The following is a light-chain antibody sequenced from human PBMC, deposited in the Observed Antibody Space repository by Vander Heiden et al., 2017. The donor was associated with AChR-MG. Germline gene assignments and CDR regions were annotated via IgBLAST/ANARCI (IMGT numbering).Light chain of an antibody. V-gene: IGLV7-43*01. CDR2: GTS. CDR1: TGAVTSGHD. CDR3: LLYYGAGGV. J-gene: IGLJ3*02. Sequence: QTVVTQVPSLTVSPGGTVTRTCASSTGAVTSGHDPNWFQQKPGRSPRALIYGTSNRHSWTPARFSGSLVGGKAALTLSSVQPEDEDTYYCLLYYGAGGVFGGGTILTVL.